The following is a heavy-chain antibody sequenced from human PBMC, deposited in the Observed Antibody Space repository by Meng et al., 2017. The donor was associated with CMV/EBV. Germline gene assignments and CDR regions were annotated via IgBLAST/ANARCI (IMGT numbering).Heavy chain of an antibody. V-gene: IGHV3-23*01. CDR1: GVTFSSYA. J-gene: IGHJ6*02. CDR3: ARDRYGDYDFWSGYSYYYYGMDV. D-gene: IGHD3-3*01. Sequence: GESLKISCTASGVTFSSYAWSWVRQAPGKGLEWVSTITGGAGSTYTADSVQGRFTISTDKSKNTLYLQMSSLRAEDTAVYYCARDRYGDYDFWSGYSYYYYGMDVWGQGTTVTVSS. CDR2: ITGGAGST.